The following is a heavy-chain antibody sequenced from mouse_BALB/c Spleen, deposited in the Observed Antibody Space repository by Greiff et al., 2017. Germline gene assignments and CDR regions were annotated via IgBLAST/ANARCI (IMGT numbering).Heavy chain of an antibody. Sequence: EVKVVESGGGLVKPGGSLKLSCAASGFTFSSYAMSWVRQTPEKRLEWVASISSGGSTYYPDSVKGRFTISRDNARNILYLQMSSLRSEDTAMYYCARGDYGSSYPFDYWGQGTTLTVSS. D-gene: IGHD1-1*01. CDR1: GFTFSSYA. CDR2: ISSGGST. J-gene: IGHJ2*01. V-gene: IGHV5-6-5*01. CDR3: ARGDYGSSYPFDY.